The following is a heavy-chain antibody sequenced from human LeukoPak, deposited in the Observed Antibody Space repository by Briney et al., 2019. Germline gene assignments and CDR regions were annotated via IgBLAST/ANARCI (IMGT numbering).Heavy chain of an antibody. D-gene: IGHD1-26*01. CDR3: ANDRSIRGSYGLWYFDL. Sequence: GRTLCLSRAASGFTFYDYATHGVRHAPRKGRGWGLGISWNSGSIDYADSVNGRFSISRDNAKNSLYLQMNSIRAEDTALYYCANDRSIRGSYGLWYFDLWGRGTLVTVSA. CDR2: ISWNSGSI. V-gene: IGHV3-9*01. CDR1: GFTFYDYA. J-gene: IGHJ2*01.